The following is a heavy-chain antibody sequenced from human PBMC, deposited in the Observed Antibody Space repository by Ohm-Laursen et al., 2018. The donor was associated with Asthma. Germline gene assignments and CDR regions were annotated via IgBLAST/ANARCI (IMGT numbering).Heavy chain of an antibody. CDR3: AKDLSQTQSWYFYYGMDV. Sequence: SLRLSCTASGFTFSSYAMSWVRQAPGKGLEWVSAISGSGGSTYYADSVKGRFTISRDNSKNTLYLQMNSLRAEDTAAYYCAKDLSQTQSWYFYYGMDVWGQGTTVTVSS. CDR2: ISGSGGST. V-gene: IGHV3-23*01. CDR1: GFTFSSYA. J-gene: IGHJ6*02.